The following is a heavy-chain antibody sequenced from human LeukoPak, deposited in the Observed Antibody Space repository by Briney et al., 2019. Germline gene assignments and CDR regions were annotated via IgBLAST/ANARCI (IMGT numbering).Heavy chain of an antibody. V-gene: IGHV4-59*01. CDR2: IYNSGST. CDR3: ARGNGYYDSSGYYSVDTFDI. D-gene: IGHD3-22*01. J-gene: IGHJ3*02. Sequence: PSETLSLTCTVSGVSISSYYWSWIRQPPGKGLEWIGHIYNSGSTIYNPSLKSRVTISIDTSKNQFSLKLTSVTAADTAVFYCARGNGYYDSSGYYSVDTFDIWGQGTMVTVSS. CDR1: GVSISSYY.